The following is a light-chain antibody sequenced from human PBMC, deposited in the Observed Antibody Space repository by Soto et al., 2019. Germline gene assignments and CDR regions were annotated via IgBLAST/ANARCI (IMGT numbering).Light chain of an antibody. CDR1: SSDIGCKNF. Sequence: QSALTQPRSVSGSPGQSVTISCTGISSDIGCKNFVSWYQHHPGKAPKLIIYEVIERSSGVPGRFSGSKSGTTASLAITGHQAEDEAIYYCQSYDNTLSGTIYVFGTGTKVTLL. CDR3: QSYDNTLSGTIYV. V-gene: IGLV2-11*01. CDR2: EVI. J-gene: IGLJ1*01.